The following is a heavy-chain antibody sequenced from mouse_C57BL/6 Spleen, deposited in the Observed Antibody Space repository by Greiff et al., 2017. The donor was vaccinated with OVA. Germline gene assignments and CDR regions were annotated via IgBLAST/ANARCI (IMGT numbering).Heavy chain of an antibody. Sequence: VQLQQPGAELVMPGASVKLSCKASGYTFTSYWMHWVKQRPGQGLEWIGEIDPSDSYTNYNQKFKGKSTLTVDKSSSTAYMQLSSLTSEDSAVYYCARGPLGAMDYWGQGTSVTVSS. V-gene: IGHV1-69*01. D-gene: IGHD4-1*01. J-gene: IGHJ4*01. CDR2: IDPSDSYT. CDR3: ARGPLGAMDY. CDR1: GYTFTSYW.